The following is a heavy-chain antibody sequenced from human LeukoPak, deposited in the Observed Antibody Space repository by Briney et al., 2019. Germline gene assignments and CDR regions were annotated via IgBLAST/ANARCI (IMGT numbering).Heavy chain of an antibody. Sequence: ASVKVSCKASGGTFSSYTISWVRQAPGQGLEWMGRIIPLLGIANYAQKFQGRVTITADKSTSTAYMELSSLRSEDTAVYYCARDTTYYDFWRRAWFDPWGQGTLVTVSS. CDR2: IIPLLGIA. D-gene: IGHD3-3*01. CDR3: ARDTTYYDFWRRAWFDP. CDR1: GGTFSSYT. V-gene: IGHV1-69*04. J-gene: IGHJ5*02.